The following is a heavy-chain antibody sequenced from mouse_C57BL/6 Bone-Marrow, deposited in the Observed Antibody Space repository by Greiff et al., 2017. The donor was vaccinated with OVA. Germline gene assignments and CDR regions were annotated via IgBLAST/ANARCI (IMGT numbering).Heavy chain of an antibody. D-gene: IGHD1-1*01. J-gene: IGHJ1*03. Sequence: EVQVVESEAGLVQPGSSMKLSCTASGFTFSDYYMAWVRQVPEKGLEWVANIYYDGSSTYYLDSLKSRFIISRDTAKNILYLQMSSLKSEDTDTDYGARNTTVVPYWYFDVWGKGTTVTVSS. V-gene: IGHV5-16*01. CDR3: ARNTTVVPYWYFDV. CDR2: IYYDGSST. CDR1: GFTFSDYY.